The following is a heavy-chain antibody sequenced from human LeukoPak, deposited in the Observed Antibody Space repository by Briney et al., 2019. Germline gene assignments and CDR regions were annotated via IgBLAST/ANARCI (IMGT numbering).Heavy chain of an antibody. D-gene: IGHD6-13*01. CDR1: GITFRNFA. CDR3: ARVSFSSSWYQGWFDP. Sequence: SGGSLRLSCVAPGITFRNFAMNWVRQAPGKGLEWVTVITDSGATYYADSVKGRFTISRDNAKNSLYLQMNSLRAEDTAVYYCARVSFSSSWYQGWFDPWGQGTLVTVSS. V-gene: IGHV3-69-1*01. CDR2: ITDSGAT. J-gene: IGHJ5*02.